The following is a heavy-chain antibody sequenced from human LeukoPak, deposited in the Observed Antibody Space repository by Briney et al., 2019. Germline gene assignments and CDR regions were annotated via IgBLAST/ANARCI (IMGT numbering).Heavy chain of an antibody. CDR3: ARDWGRQLGVMYWFDP. CDR1: GYTFTSYD. CDR2: MNPNSGNT. Sequence: GASVKVSCRASGYTFTSYDINWVRQATGQGLERMGWMNPNSGNTGYAQKFQGRVTMTRNTSISTAYMELSSLRSDDTAVYYCARDWGRQLGVMYWFDPWGQGTLVTVSS. D-gene: IGHD6-6*01. V-gene: IGHV1-8*01. J-gene: IGHJ5*02.